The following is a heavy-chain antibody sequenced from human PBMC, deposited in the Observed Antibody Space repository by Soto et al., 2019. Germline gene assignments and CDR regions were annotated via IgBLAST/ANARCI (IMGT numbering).Heavy chain of an antibody. D-gene: IGHD3-3*01. CDR3: ARATTRFGVVLTD. V-gene: IGHV4-59*08. J-gene: IGHJ4*02. CDR2: IFHSVIT. Sequence: SETLSLTCTVFCGSISGYYWSWIRQPPGNGLYCIGYIFHSVITKXXPSLRSRXXMSVDTSKNHXSLKMTSVTAAYSALXYCARATTRFGVVLTDWVQGSLVTVSS. CDR1: CGSISGYY.